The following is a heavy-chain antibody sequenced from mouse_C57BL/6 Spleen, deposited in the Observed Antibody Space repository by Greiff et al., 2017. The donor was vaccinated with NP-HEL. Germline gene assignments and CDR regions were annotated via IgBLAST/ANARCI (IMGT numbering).Heavy chain of an antibody. CDR3: ARKDTTVVADY. CDR2: INPSSGYP. D-gene: IGHD1-1*01. Sequence: QVQLQQSGAELAKPGASVKLSCKASGYTFTSYWMHWVKQRPGQGLEWIGYINPSSGYPKYNQKFKDKATLTAAKSAGTAYMQLSSLTYEDSAVYYCARKDTTVVADYWGQGTTLTVSS. CDR1: GYTFTSYW. V-gene: IGHV1-7*01. J-gene: IGHJ2*01.